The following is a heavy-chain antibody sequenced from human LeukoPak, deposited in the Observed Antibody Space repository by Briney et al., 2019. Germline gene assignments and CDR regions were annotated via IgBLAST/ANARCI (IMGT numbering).Heavy chain of an antibody. J-gene: IGHJ6*03. CDR1: GGSINLSPYY. Sequence: SDTLSLTCSVSGGSINLSPYYWGWIRQPPGKGLEWIGIIFYSGSTYYSPSLKSRVTISVDTSKNQFSLKLSSVTAADTAVYYCARARSGQLWLSSYYYYMDVWGKGTTVTVSS. CDR2: IFYSGST. D-gene: IGHD5-18*01. CDR3: ARARSGQLWLSSYYYYMDV. V-gene: IGHV4-39*07.